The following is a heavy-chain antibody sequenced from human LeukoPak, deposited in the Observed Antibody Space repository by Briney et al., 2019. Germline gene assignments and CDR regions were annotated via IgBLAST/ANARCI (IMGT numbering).Heavy chain of an antibody. V-gene: IGHV3-33*08. CDR3: ARDYSRNSFDY. D-gene: IGHD6-13*01. J-gene: IGHJ4*02. Sequence: GGSLRLSCAASGFTFSTYDMHWVRQAPGKGLEWVAVIWYDGINNYYADSVKGRFSISRDNSKNALYLQINSLSAEDTAVYFCARDYSRNSFDYWGQGTLVTVSS. CDR2: IWYDGINN. CDR1: GFTFSTYD.